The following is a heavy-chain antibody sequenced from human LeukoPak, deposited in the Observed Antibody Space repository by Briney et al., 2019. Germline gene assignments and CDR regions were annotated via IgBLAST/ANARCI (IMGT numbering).Heavy chain of an antibody. CDR3: ARKASFVGFIVVGWGAFDI. CDR2: IDNSGGNT. Sequence: GGSLRLSCAASGFIFNSHGMSWVRQAPGKGLEWVSGIDNSGGNTYYADSVKGRFTISRDNAKNSLYLQMNSLRAEDTAVYYCARKASFVGFIVVGWGAFDIWGQGTMVTVSS. CDR1: GFIFNSHG. J-gene: IGHJ3*02. D-gene: IGHD3-22*01. V-gene: IGHV3-21*01.